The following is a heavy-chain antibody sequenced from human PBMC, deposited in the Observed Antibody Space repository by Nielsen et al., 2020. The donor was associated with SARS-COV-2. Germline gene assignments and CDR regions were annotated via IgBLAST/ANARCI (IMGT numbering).Heavy chain of an antibody. J-gene: IGHJ4*02. D-gene: IGHD3-10*01. Sequence: GESLKISCAASGFTLSTFSMHWVRQAPGKGLEYVSAISYGEGTTYYADSVEGRFTISRDDSENTLYLQMASLRPEDMAVYYCARVGVGGHFDFWGQGTLVTVSS. V-gene: IGHV3-64*02. CDR3: ARVGVGGHFDF. CDR1: GFTLSTFS. CDR2: ISYGEGTT.